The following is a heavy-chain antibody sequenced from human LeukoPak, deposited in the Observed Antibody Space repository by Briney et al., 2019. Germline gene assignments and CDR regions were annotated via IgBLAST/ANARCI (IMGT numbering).Heavy chain of an antibody. CDR2: IYYGGRT. D-gene: IGHD6-13*01. V-gene: IGHV4-59*01. CDR1: GGSISSYY. Sequence: SETLSLTCTVSGGSISSYYWSWIRQPPGKGLAWIGYIYYGGRTYYNPSLESRVTISVDTSKNQFSPKLSSVTAADTAVYYCARAPRIAAAGPLFDYWGQGTLVTVSS. CDR3: ARAPRIAAAGPLFDY. J-gene: IGHJ4*02.